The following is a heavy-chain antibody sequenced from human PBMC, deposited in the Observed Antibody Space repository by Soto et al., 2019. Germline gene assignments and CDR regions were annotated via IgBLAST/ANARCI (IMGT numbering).Heavy chain of an antibody. Sequence: SETLSLTCTVSGVSSSSSSYYWGWIRQHPGKGLEWIGSIYYSGTTHYNPSLRSRIKISIDTSKSLFSLRLSSVTAADTAMYYCARVKGTYQRYFYYYGLDVWGQGTAVTVSS. CDR2: IYYSGTT. V-gene: IGHV4-39*07. D-gene: IGHD2-2*01. CDR1: GVSSSSSSYY. CDR3: ARVKGTYQRYFYYYGLDV. J-gene: IGHJ6*02.